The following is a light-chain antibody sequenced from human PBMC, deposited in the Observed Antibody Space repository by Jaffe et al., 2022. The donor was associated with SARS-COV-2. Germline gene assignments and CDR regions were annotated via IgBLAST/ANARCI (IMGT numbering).Light chain of an antibody. Sequence: DIQMTQSPSTLSASVGDRVTITCRASQSISSWLAWYQQKPGKAPKLLIYKASSLESGVPSRFSGSGSGTEFTLTISSLQPDDFATYYCQQYNSYSRFLTFGGGTKVEIK. CDR1: QSISSW. CDR2: KAS. J-gene: IGKJ4*01. V-gene: IGKV1-5*03. CDR3: QQYNSYSRFLT.